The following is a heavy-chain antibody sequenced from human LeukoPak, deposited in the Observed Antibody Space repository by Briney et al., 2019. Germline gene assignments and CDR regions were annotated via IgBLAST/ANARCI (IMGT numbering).Heavy chain of an antibody. J-gene: IGHJ6*02. CDR2: INHSGST. CDR3: ARGPRLMTASYYYYYGMDV. Sequence: PSETLSLTCAVYGGSFSGYYWSWIRQPPGKGLEWIGEINHSGSTNYNPSLKGRVTISVDTSKNQFSLKLSSVTAADTAVYYCARGPRLMTASYYYYYGMDVWGQGTTVTVSS. D-gene: IGHD2-21*02. CDR1: GGSFSGYY. V-gene: IGHV4-34*01.